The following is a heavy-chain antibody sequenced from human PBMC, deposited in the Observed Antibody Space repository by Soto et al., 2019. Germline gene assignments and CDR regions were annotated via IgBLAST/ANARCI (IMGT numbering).Heavy chain of an antibody. CDR2: INPSGGST. Sequence: QVQLVQSGAEVKKPGASVQVSCKASGYTFTSYHMHWVRQAPGQGLEWMGIINPSGGSTSYAQKVQGRVTMTRDTSTSTVYMALSSLRSENTAVYYCARVRRDGYTSGPRDFDFDYWGQGTLVTVSS. J-gene: IGHJ4*02. D-gene: IGHD5-12*01. CDR1: GYTFTSYH. V-gene: IGHV1-46*03. CDR3: ARVRRDGYTSGPRDFDFDY.